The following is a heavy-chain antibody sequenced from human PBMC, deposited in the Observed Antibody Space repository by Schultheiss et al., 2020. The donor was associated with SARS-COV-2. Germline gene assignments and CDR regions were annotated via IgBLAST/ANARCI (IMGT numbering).Heavy chain of an antibody. CDR1: GGSISSSSYY. CDR2: IYYSGST. D-gene: IGHD1-1*01. Sequence: SETLSLTCTVSGGSISSSSYYWGWIRQPPGKGLEWIGSIYYSGSTYYNPSLKSRVTISVDTSKNQFSLRLTSVTAADTAVYYCARVSTWVPDYWGQGTLVTVSS. J-gene: IGHJ4*02. CDR3: ARVSTWVPDY. V-gene: IGHV4-39*07.